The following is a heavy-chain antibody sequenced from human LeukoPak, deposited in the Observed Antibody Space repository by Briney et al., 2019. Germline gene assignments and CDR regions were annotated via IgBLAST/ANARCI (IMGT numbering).Heavy chain of an antibody. V-gene: IGHV4-34*01. CDR2: INDSGRA. CDR3: ARGQALYSDASGYYAGGFYYFDK. CDR1: GGSFSGYY. D-gene: IGHD3-22*01. J-gene: IGHJ4*02. Sequence: TSETLSLTCAVYGGSFSGYYWSWFRQTAGKGLQGIGEINDSGRAKYNPSLKSRVSISVTLSKNQFSLDLSSVTAADTAVYYCARGQALYSDASGYYAGGFYYFDKWGQGTLVTVSS.